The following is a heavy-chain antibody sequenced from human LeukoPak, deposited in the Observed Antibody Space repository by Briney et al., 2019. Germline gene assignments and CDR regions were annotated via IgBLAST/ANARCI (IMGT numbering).Heavy chain of an antibody. J-gene: IGHJ4*02. Sequence: SGPTLVNPTQTLTLTCTFSGFSLSTSGVGEGWIRQPPGEPVKWLAHIYWDDDKRYSPSLKSRLTITTDPSNTLVVLTMTDMDPIDTATYYCAHRPRVVAAVGNPPIYVDYWGQGTLVTVSS. CDR3: AHRPRVVAAVGNPPIYVDY. CDR1: GFSLSTSGVG. V-gene: IGHV2-5*02. D-gene: IGHD2-15*01. CDR2: IYWDDDK.